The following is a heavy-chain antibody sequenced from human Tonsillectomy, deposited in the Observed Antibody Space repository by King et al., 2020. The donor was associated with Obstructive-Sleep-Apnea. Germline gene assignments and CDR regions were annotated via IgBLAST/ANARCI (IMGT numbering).Heavy chain of an antibody. CDR2: ISCDGRNK. J-gene: IGHJ3*02. CDR1: GFTFNTYG. V-gene: IGHV3-30*18. D-gene: IGHD3-22*01. Sequence: VQLVESGGGVVQPGRSLRLSCAASGFTFNTYGMHWVRQAPGKGLEWVAGISCDGRNKQYGDSAKGRFTVSRDNSKNTLYLQMNSLRAGDTAVYYCAKDTSYYDSSGYFGALDIWGQGTMVTVSS. CDR3: AKDTSYYDSSGYFGALDI.